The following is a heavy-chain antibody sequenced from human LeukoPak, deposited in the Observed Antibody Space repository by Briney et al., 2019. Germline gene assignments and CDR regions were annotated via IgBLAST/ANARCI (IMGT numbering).Heavy chain of an antibody. V-gene: IGHV3-23*01. Sequence: GGSLRLSCAGSGFTFSNCGMSWVRQAPGKGLEWVSAIDGGGVNTLYADSVKGRFTISRDNSKNTVYLQMNSLSAEDTAIYYCAKRSARPKPFDCWGQGTLVTVSS. D-gene: IGHD6-25*01. CDR1: GFTFSNCG. CDR2: IDGGGVNT. J-gene: IGHJ4*02. CDR3: AKRSARPKPFDC.